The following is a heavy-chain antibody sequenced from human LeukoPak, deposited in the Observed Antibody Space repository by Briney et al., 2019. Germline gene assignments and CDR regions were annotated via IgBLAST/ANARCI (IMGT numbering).Heavy chain of an antibody. CDR2: IRSKAHNYAT. CDR1: GVTFSGSA. Sequence: GGSLKLSCAASGVTFSGSAMHWVRQASGKGLEWIGRIRSKAHNYATAYAASVKGRFTISRDDSKNTAYLQMNSLKTEDTAVYYCTVLRGVTNGFLDGYWGQGTLVAVSS. CDR3: TVLRGVTNGFLDGY. D-gene: IGHD2-8*01. V-gene: IGHV3-73*01. J-gene: IGHJ4*02.